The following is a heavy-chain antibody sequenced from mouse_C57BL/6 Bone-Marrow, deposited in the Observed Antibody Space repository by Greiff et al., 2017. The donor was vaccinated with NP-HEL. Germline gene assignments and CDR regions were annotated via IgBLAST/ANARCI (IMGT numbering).Heavy chain of an antibody. CDR1: GYTFTSYW. Sequence: VQLQQPGAELVRPGTSVTLSCKASGYTFTSYWMHWAKQRPGQGLEWIGVISPSASYTNYNQKFKGKATLTVDSSSSTANMQLSSRASEDSAVYYCALTTVGAPYRGQGTTLTVSS. V-gene: IGHV1-59*01. D-gene: IGHD1-1*01. CDR2: ISPSASYT. CDR3: ALTTVGAPY. J-gene: IGHJ2*01.